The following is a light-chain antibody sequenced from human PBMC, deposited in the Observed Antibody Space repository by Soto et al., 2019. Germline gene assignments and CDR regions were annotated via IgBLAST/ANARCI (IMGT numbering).Light chain of an antibody. CDR1: TAAVTSNHH. V-gene: IGLV7-46*01. CDR2: DTS. J-gene: IGLJ2*01. Sequence: QAVVTQEPSLTVSPGGTVTLTCGSSTAAVTSNHHPYWFQQKAGQAPRTLIYDTSNKHSWTPARFSGSLLGDKAALTLSGAQPEDEAQYYCVLSYNAARVFGGGTKLTVL. CDR3: VLSYNAARV.